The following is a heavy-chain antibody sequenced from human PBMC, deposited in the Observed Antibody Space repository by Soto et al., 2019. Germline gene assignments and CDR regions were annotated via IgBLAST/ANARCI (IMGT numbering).Heavy chain of an antibody. J-gene: IGHJ6*02. D-gene: IGHD2-2*01. V-gene: IGHV3-30*18. CDR3: AKDLGPAVSDYYNGMDV. CDR2: ISSDGSNK. Sequence: GRSMRLSWAPAAFTSSSYGMHWVRPAPGKGLEWEAVISSDGSNKYYADSVKGRFTISRDNSKNTMYLQMNSLRAEDTAVSYCAKDLGPAVSDYYNGMDVWGQGTTVTVSS. CDR1: AFTSSSYG.